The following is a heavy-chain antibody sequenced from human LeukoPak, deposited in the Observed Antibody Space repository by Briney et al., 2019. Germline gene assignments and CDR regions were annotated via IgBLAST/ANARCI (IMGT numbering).Heavy chain of an antibody. D-gene: IGHD3-3*01. CDR2: ISAYNGNT. Sequence: ASVKVSCKTSGYTFTKYLIHWVRQAPGQGLEWMGWISAYNGNTNYAQKLQGRVTMTTDTSTSTAYMELRSLRSDDTAVYYCARDSYYDFWSGYIIDYWGQGTLVTVSS. V-gene: IGHV1-18*04. J-gene: IGHJ4*02. CDR1: GYTFTKYL. CDR3: ARDSYYDFWSGYIIDY.